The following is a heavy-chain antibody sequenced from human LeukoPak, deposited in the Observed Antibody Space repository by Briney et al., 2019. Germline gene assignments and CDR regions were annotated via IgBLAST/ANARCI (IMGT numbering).Heavy chain of an antibody. Sequence: GGSLRLSCATSGFTFSSYTMSWVRQAPGKGLEWVSSISSGSGYIKYADSVKGRLTISRDNAENSVFLQMSSLRVDDTALYYCVRGWFDFWGQGTPVTVSS. J-gene: IGHJ5*01. CDR3: VRGWFDF. CDR2: ISSGSGYI. CDR1: GFTFSSYT. V-gene: IGHV3-21*01.